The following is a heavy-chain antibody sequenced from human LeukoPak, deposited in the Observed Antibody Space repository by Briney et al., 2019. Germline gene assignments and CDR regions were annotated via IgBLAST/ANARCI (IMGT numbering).Heavy chain of an antibody. D-gene: IGHD1-7*01. J-gene: IGHJ3*02. V-gene: IGHV1-2*02. CDR1: GYTFIGYY. CDR2: INPYSGGT. Sequence: ASVKVSCKASGYTFIGYYIHWVRQAPGQGLEWMGWINPYSGGTNYAQTFQGRVTMTRDTSISTAYMEFIALRSDDTAVYYCARDRTLNSDAFDIWGQGTMVTVSS. CDR3: ARDRTLNSDAFDI.